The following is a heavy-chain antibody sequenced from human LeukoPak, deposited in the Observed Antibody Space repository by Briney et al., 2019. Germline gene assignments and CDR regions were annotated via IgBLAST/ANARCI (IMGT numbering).Heavy chain of an antibody. V-gene: IGHV4-59*01. CDR2: IYYSGST. CDR1: GGSISSYY. D-gene: IGHD3-10*01. Sequence: SETLSPTCTVSGGSISSYYWSWIRQPPGKGLEWIGYIYYSGSTNYNPSLKSRVTISVDTSKNQFSLKLSSVTAADTAVYYCARGFNPYYYGSGSYYPFDYWGQGTLVTVSS. J-gene: IGHJ4*02. CDR3: ARGFNPYYYGSGSYYPFDY.